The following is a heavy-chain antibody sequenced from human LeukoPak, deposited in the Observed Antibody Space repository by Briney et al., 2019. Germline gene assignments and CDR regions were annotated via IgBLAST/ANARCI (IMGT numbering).Heavy chain of an antibody. Sequence: PSQTLSLTCTVSDGSISSGDYYWSWIRQPPGRGLEWIGYIHHSGSTYYNPSLKSRVTTSVDRSKNQSSLKLSSVTAADTAVYYCARDTPERYSGSYFDYWGQGTLVTVSS. CDR2: IHHSGST. CDR1: DGSISSGDYY. J-gene: IGHJ4*02. CDR3: ARDTPERYSGSYFDY. V-gene: IGHV4-30-2*01. D-gene: IGHD1-26*01.